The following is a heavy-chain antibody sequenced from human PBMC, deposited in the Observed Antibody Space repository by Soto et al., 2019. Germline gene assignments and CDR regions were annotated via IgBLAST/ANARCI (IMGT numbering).Heavy chain of an antibody. CDR3: ARAPNVSSSPYYFDY. J-gene: IGHJ4*02. D-gene: IGHD6-6*01. CDR1: GFTFTNFG. CDR2: LLYNGYTQ. Sequence: QVQLVESGGGVVQPGRSLRLSCAASGFTFTNFGLHWVRQAPDKGLEWVAVLLYNGYTQYYADSVKGRFTISGDNSKNTLYLQMDSLQPEDTAVYYCARAPNVSSSPYYFDYWGLGTLVAVSS. V-gene: IGHV3-30*04.